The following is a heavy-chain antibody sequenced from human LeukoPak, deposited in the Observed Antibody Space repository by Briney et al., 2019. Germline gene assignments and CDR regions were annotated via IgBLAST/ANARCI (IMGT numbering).Heavy chain of an antibody. J-gene: IGHJ6*03. CDR3: ARTMGAAEYYYYYMDV. D-gene: IGHD3-10*01. CDR1: GGSISSGSYY. V-gene: IGHV4-61*02. CDR2: IYTSGST. Sequence: SETLSLTCTVSGGSISSGSYYWSWIRQPAGKGLEWIGRIYTSGSTNYNPSLKSRVTISVDTSKNQFSLKLGSVTAADTAVYYCARTMGAAEYYYYYMDVWGKGTTVTVSS.